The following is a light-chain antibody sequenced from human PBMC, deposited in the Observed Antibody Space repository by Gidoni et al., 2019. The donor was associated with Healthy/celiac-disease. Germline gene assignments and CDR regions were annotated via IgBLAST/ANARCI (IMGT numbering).Light chain of an antibody. CDR2: DAS. J-gene: IGKJ5*01. Sequence: EIVSTQSPATLSLSPGERATLSCRASQSVSSYLAWYQQKPGQAPRLLIYDASNRATGIPARFSGSGSETDFTLTISSLEPEDFAVYYCQQRSNWSITFGQGTRLEIK. V-gene: IGKV3-11*01. CDR3: QQRSNWSIT. CDR1: QSVSSY.